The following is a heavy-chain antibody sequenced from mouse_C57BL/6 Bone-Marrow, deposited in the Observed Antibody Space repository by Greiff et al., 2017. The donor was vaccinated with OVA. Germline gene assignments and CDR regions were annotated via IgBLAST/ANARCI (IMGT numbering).Heavy chain of an antibody. Sequence: QVQLQQPGAELVMPGASVKLSCKASGYTFTSYWMHWVKQRPGQGLEWIGEIDPSDSYTNYNQKFKGKSTLTVDKSSSTAYMQLSSLTSEDSAVYYCARGILNFDYWGQGTTLTVSS. D-gene: IGHD1-1*01. CDR3: ARGILNFDY. V-gene: IGHV1-69*01. J-gene: IGHJ2*01. CDR2: IDPSDSYT. CDR1: GYTFTSYW.